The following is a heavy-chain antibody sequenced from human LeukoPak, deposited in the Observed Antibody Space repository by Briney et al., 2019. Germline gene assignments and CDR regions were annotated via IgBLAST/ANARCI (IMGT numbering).Heavy chain of an antibody. CDR2: ISDSGGRT. Sequence: GGSLRLSCAASRFPFNTYAMSWVRQAPGKGLEWVSAISDSGGRTNYADSVKGRFTISRDSSKNTLYLQMNSLRAEDTAVYYCAKGAYGDYLFDYWGQGTLVTASS. D-gene: IGHD4-17*01. CDR3: AKGAYGDYLFDY. CDR1: RFPFNTYA. V-gene: IGHV3-23*01. J-gene: IGHJ4*02.